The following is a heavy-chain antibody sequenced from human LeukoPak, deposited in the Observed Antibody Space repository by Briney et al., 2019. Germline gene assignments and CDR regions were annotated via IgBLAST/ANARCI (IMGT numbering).Heavy chain of an antibody. V-gene: IGHV4-59*01. D-gene: IGHD3-22*01. J-gene: IGHJ3*02. CDR3: ARTTYYYDSSGYYHDAFDI. CDR1: GGSISSYY. Sequence: SETLSLTCTVSGGSISSYYWSWIRQPPGKGLEWIGYIYCSGSTNYNPSLKSRVTISVDTSKNQFSLKLSSVTAADTAVYYCARTTYYYDSSGYYHDAFDIWGQGTMVTVSS. CDR2: IYCSGST.